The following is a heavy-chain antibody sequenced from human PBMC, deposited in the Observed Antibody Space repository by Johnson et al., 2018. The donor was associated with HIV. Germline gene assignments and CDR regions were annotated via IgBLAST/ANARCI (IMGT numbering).Heavy chain of an antibody. D-gene: IGHD6-13*01. CDR3: AREGGIAAAGTNAFDI. CDR2: IRYDGSNK. Sequence: QVQLVESGGGVVQPGGSLRLSCAASGFTFSSYGMHWVRQAPGKGLEWVAFIRYDGSNKYYADSVKARFTISRDNAKNSLYLQMNSLRAEDTAVYYCAREGGIAAAGTNAFDIWGQGTMVTVSS. V-gene: IGHV3-30*02. J-gene: IGHJ3*02. CDR1: GFTFSSYG.